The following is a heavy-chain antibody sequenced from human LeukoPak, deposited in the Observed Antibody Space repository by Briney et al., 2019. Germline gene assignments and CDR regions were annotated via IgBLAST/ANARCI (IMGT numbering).Heavy chain of an antibody. J-gene: IGHJ3*02. CDR1: GGSISSYY. CDR2: IYYSGST. Sequence: SETLSLTCTVSGGSISSYYWSWIRQPPGKGLEWIGYIYYSGSTNYNPSLKSRVTISVDTSKNQFSLKLSSVTPADTAVYYCARTHVTITFGGVIVNAFDIWGQGTMVTVSS. CDR3: ARTHVTITFGGVIVNAFDI. V-gene: IGHV4-59*01. D-gene: IGHD3-16*02.